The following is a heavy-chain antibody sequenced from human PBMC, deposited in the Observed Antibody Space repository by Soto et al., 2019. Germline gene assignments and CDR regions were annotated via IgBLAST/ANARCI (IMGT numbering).Heavy chain of an antibody. Sequence: ASVKVSCKASGYTFTSYYMHWVRQAPGQGLEWMGIINPSGGSTSYAQKFQGRVTMTRDTSTSTVYMELSSLRSEDTAVYYCAIFLPRYGFDPWGQGTLVTVSS. CDR3: AIFLPRYGFDP. D-gene: IGHD3-3*01. V-gene: IGHV1-46*01. CDR1: GYTFTSYY. J-gene: IGHJ5*02. CDR2: INPSGGST.